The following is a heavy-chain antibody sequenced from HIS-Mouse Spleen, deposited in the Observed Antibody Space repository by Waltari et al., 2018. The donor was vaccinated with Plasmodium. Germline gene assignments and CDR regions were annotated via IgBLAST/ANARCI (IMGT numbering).Heavy chain of an antibody. CDR1: GGPISSYY. CDR3: ARHRYSSSWYSY. J-gene: IGHJ4*02. D-gene: IGHD6-13*01. CDR2: IYYSGST. V-gene: IGHV4-59*08. Sequence: QVQLQESGPGLVKPSETLSLTCTVSGGPISSYYWSWIRQPPGKGLEWFGYIYYSGSTNYNPSLKSRVTISVDTSKNQFSLKLSSVTAADTAVYYCARHRYSSSWYSYWGQGTLVTVSS.